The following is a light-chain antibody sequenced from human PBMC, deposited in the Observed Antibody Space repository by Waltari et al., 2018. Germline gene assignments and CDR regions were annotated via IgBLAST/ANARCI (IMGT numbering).Light chain of an antibody. Sequence: DIQMTQSPSSLSASVGDSITITCRASQIFSSSLNWYRQKPGEVPHLLIYAASSLETGVPERFVASGSGTVFTLTVNNLQPEDFATYYCQQSYAAPRTFGQGTKVELK. V-gene: IGKV1-39*01. CDR1: QIFSSS. J-gene: IGKJ1*01. CDR2: AAS. CDR3: QQSYAAPRT.